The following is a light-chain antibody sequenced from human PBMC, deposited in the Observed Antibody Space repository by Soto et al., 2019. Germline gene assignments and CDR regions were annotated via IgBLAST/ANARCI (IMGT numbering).Light chain of an antibody. Sequence: DTQMTQSPSSLSASVGDRVAITCQASRDITDYLNWYQQKPGKAPKLLIYDASKLETGVPSRFSGSGSGTDFTLTISSLQPEDFATYYCQQSYKTPLTFGQGTRLEIK. V-gene: IGKV1-39*01. J-gene: IGKJ5*01. CDR3: QQSYKTPLT. CDR2: DAS. CDR1: RDITDY.